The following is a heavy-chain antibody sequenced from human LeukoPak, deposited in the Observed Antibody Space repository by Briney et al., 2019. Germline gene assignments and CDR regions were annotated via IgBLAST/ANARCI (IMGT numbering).Heavy chain of an antibody. D-gene: IGHD3-22*01. CDR1: GFTFSSYA. CDR3: AKDIGTMIVVVIAAFDI. V-gene: IGHV3-23*01. CDR2: ISGSGGST. J-gene: IGHJ3*02. Sequence: GSLRLSCAASGFTFSSYAMSWVRQAPGKGLEGVSAISGSGGSTYYADSVKGRFTISRDNSKNTLYLQMNSLRAEDTAVYYCAKDIGTMIVVVIAAFDIWGQGTMVTVSS.